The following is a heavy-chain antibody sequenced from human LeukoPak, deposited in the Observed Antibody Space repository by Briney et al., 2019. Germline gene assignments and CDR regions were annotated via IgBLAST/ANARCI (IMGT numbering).Heavy chain of an antibody. CDR2: INPNSGGT. D-gene: IGHD2-15*01. Sequence: GASVSVSCKASGYTFTGYYMHWVRQAPGQGLEWMGWINPNSGGTNYAQKFQGRVTMTRDTSISTAYMELSRLRSDDTAVYYCARQPPGYCSGGSCYGDWFDPWGQGTLVTVSS. CDR3: ARQPPGYCSGGSCYGDWFDP. V-gene: IGHV1-2*02. J-gene: IGHJ5*02. CDR1: GYTFTGYY.